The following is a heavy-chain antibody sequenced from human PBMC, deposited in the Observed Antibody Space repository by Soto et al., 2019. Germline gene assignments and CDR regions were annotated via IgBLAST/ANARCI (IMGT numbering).Heavy chain of an antibody. Sequence: QVQLVQSGAEVKKPGASVKVSCEASGYSFASYDINWVRQATGQGLEWMGWMNPNSGNSGYAQNFQGRVTMTRNTSISKAYMELSSLRSDDTAVYYCARVLSRGKDWFDPWGQGTLVTVSS. CDR2: MNPNSGNS. CDR3: ARVLSRGKDWFDP. CDR1: GYSFASYD. V-gene: IGHV1-8*01. D-gene: IGHD3-16*01. J-gene: IGHJ5*02.